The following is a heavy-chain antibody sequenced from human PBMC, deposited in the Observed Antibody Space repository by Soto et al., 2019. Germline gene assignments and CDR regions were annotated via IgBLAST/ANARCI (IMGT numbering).Heavy chain of an antibody. CDR1: GFTFSNHW. V-gene: IGHV3-74*01. Sequence: AQLVESGGGLVQPGGSLRLSCAASGFTFSNHWMHWVRQVPGQGPVWVSRLNREGSRTDYADSVRGRFTIFRDNARNTLYLQMNSLRAEDTAMYYCARDLGGAGSYWGQGTLVTVSS. D-gene: IGHD1-26*01. J-gene: IGHJ4*02. CDR2: LNREGSRT. CDR3: ARDLGGAGSY.